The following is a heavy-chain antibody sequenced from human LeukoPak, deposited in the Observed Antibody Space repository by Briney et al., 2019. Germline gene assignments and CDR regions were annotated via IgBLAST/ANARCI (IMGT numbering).Heavy chain of an antibody. CDR3: ARLDYYGSGSYFPDY. CDR1: GYTFTSYG. D-gene: IGHD3-10*01. J-gene: IGHJ4*02. CDR2: ISAYNGNT. V-gene: IGHV1-18*01. Sequence: ASVKVSCKASGYTFTSYGISWVRQAPGQGLEWMGWISAYNGNTNYAQKPQGRVTMTTDTSTSTAYMELRSLRSDDTAVYYCARLDYYGSGSYFPDYWGQGTLVTVSS.